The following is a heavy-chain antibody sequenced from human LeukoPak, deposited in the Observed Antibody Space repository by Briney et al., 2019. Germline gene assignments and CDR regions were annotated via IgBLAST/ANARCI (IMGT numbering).Heavy chain of an antibody. D-gene: IGHD6-19*01. J-gene: IGHJ3*02. V-gene: IGHV3-74*01. CDR3: ARPETQYSSGLDGFDI. CDR2: INTDGSST. CDR1: GFXFSNYW. Sequence: PGGSLRLSCAASGFXFSNYWMHWVRQAPGKGLMWVSRINTDGSSTDYADSVKGRFTISRDNAKNTLYLQMNSLRTEDTAVYYCARPETQYSSGLDGFDIWGQGTMVTVSS.